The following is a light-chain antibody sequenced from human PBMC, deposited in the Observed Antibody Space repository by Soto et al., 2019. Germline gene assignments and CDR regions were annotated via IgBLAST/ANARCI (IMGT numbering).Light chain of an antibody. V-gene: IGKV3-15*01. CDR2: GAS. CDR1: QSVSSN. CDR3: QQYNNVPRRGFT. J-gene: IGKJ4*01. Sequence: EIVMTQSPATLSVSPGERATLSCRASQSVSSNLAWYQQKPGQAPRLLIYGASTRATGIPARFSGSGSGTEFTLTISSLQSGDFAVYYCQQYNNVPRRGFTFGGGTKVEIK.